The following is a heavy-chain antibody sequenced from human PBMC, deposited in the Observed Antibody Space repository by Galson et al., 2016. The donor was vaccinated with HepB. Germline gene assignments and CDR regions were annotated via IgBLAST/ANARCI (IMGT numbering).Heavy chain of an antibody. J-gene: IGHJ4*02. CDR1: GYTFTRYG. Sequence: SVKVSCKASGYTFTRYGISWVRQAPGQGLEWMGWISAYKGDTNYAQSLQGRVTVTTDTSTSTAYMELRSLRSDDTAVYYCAMGNSGWPDYWGQGTLVTVSS. CDR2: ISAYKGDT. CDR3: AMGNSGWPDY. D-gene: IGHD6-19*01. V-gene: IGHV1-18*01.